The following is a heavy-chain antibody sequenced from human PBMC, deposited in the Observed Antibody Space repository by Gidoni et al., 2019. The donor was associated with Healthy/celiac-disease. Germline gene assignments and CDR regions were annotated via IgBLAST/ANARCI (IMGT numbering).Heavy chain of an antibody. D-gene: IGHD2-2*01. CDR1: GFTFSSYA. CDR2: ISSNGGST. Sequence: EVQLVESGGGLVQHGGSLRLSCAASGFTFSSYAMHWVRQAPGKGLEYVSAISSNGGSTYYANSVKGRFTISRDNSKNTLYLQMGSLRAEDMAVYYCARGGYCSSTSCYFEPYYYYYGMDVWGQGTTVTVSS. V-gene: IGHV3-64*01. J-gene: IGHJ6*02. CDR3: ARGGYCSSTSCYFEPYYYYYGMDV.